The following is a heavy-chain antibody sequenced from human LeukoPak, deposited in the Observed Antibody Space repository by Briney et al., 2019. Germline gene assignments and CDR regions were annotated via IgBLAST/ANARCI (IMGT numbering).Heavy chain of an antibody. Sequence: PSETLSLTCAVYGGSFSGYYWSWIRQPPGKGLEWIGEINHSGSTNYNPSLKSRVTISVDTSKNQFSLKLSSVTAADTAVYYCARGRQGWLRLGACYFDYWGQGTLVTVSS. CDR1: GGSFSGYY. CDR3: ARGRQGWLRLGACYFDY. V-gene: IGHV4-34*01. D-gene: IGHD5-12*01. CDR2: INHSGST. J-gene: IGHJ4*03.